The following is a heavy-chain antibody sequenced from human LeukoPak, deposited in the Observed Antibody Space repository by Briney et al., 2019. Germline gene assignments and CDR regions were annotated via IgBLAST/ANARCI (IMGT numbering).Heavy chain of an antibody. Sequence: PSETLSLTCAVYGGSFSGYYWSWIRQPPGKGLEWIGEINHSGSTNYNPSLKSRVTISVDTSKNQFSLKLSSVTAADTAVYYCAKERPNSEDASSGYSNWGQGTMVTVSS. J-gene: IGHJ4*02. CDR3: AKERPNSEDASSGYSN. CDR2: INHSGST. D-gene: IGHD3-22*01. CDR1: GGSFSGYY. V-gene: IGHV4-34*01.